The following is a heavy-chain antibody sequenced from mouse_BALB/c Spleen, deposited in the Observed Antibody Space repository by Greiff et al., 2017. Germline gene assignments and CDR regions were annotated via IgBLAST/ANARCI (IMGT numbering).Heavy chain of an antibody. J-gene: IGHJ2*01. CDR2: INPSNGRT. CDR1: GYTFTSYW. CDR3: AITDY. V-gene: IGHV1S81*02. Sequence: VQLQQPGAELVKPGASVKLSCKASGYTFTSYWMHWVKQRPGQGLEWIGEINPSNGRTNYNEKFKSKATLTVDKSSSTAYMQLSSLTSEDSAVYYCAITDYWGQGTTLTVSS.